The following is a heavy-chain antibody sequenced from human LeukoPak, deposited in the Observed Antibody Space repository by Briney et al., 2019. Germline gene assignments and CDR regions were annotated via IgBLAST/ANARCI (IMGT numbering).Heavy chain of an antibody. Sequence: GGSLRLSCAASGFTFSLNEMHWVRQAPGKGLEWVSYISSSGSTIYYADSVKGRFTISRDNAKNSLYLQMNSLRGEDTALYYCARLHYGTFPPDYWGQGTLVTVSS. V-gene: IGHV3-48*03. CDR1: GFTFSLNE. D-gene: IGHD3-16*01. J-gene: IGHJ4*02. CDR3: ARLHYGTFPPDY. CDR2: ISSSGSTI.